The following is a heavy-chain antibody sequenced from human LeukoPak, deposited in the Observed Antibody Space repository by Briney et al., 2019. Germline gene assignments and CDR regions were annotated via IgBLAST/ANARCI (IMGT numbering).Heavy chain of an antibody. J-gene: IGHJ5*02. D-gene: IGHD6-13*01. CDR3: ARDIDRVFNWFDP. Sequence: ASVKVSCKASGYIFTSYTMHWVRQAPGQRLEWMGWINAGNGNTKYSQKFQGRVTITRDTSASTVYMELSSLRSEDTAVYYCARDIDRVFNWFDPWGQGTLVTVSS. CDR1: GYIFTSYT. CDR2: INAGNGNT. V-gene: IGHV1-3*01.